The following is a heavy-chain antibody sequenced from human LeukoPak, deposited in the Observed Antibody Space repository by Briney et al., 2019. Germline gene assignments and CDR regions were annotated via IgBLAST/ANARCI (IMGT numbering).Heavy chain of an antibody. J-gene: IGHJ6*02. CDR3: AKNPCGGDCYSGYYYGMDV. Sequence: GGSLRLSCAASGFTFSSYWMHWVRQAPGKGLVWVSRINSDGGITSYADSVKGRFTISRDNSKNTLYLQMNSLRAEDTAVYYCAKNPCGGDCYSGYYYGMDVWGQGTTVTVSS. D-gene: IGHD2-21*02. V-gene: IGHV3-74*01. CDR1: GFTFSSYW. CDR2: INSDGGIT.